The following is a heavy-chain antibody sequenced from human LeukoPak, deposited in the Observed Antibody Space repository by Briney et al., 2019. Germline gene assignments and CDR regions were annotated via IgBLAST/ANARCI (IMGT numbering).Heavy chain of an antibody. CDR3: ASIAVAGTLFDY. D-gene: IGHD6-19*01. J-gene: IGHJ4*02. V-gene: IGHV1-46*01. CDR2: INPSGGST. Sequence: RASVKVSCKASGYTFTSYYMHWVRQAPGQGLEWMGIINPSGGSTSYARKFQGRVTMTRDTSTSTVYMELSSLRSEDTAVYYCASIAVAGTLFDYWGQGTLVTVSS. CDR1: GYTFTSYY.